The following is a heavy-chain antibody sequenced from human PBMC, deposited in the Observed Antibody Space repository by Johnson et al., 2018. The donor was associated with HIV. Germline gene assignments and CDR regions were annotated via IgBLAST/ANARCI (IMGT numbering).Heavy chain of an antibody. CDR1: GFTFSSYG. J-gene: IGHJ3*02. V-gene: IGHV3-30*02. Sequence: QVQLVESGGGVVQPGGSLRLSCAASGFTFSSYGMHWVRQAPGKGLEWVAFIRYDGSNKYYADSVKGRFTISRDNSKNTLYLQMNSLRAEDTAVYYCAKDWDWNHAFDIWGQGTMVTVSS. D-gene: IGHD1-1*01. CDR3: AKDWDWNHAFDI. CDR2: IRYDGSNK.